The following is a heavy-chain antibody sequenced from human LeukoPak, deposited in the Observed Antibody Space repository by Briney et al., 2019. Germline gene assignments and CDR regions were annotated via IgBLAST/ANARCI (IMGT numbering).Heavy chain of an antibody. Sequence: GGSLRLSCAATGFTFNTFAMHWVRQAPGKGLEWVAYIQFDGSNEQYADSVKGRFTISRDNSKNTLHLQMNSLRAEDTAVYYCAKSAVAGTFSGPPDWFDPWGQGTLVTVSS. D-gene: IGHD6-19*01. CDR1: GFTFNTFA. V-gene: IGHV3-30*04. CDR2: IQFDGSNE. CDR3: AKSAVAGTFSGPPDWFDP. J-gene: IGHJ5*02.